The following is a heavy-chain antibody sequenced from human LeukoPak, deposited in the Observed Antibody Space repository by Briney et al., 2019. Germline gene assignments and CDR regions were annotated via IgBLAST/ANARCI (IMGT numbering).Heavy chain of an antibody. V-gene: IGHV3-30-3*01. D-gene: IGHD6-13*01. CDR1: GFTFSSYA. Sequence: PGGSLRLSCAASGFTFSSYAMHWVRQAPGKGLEWVAVISYDGSNKYYADSVKGRFTISKDNSKNTLYLQMNSLTPEDTAVYYCARDLGVGSSWPTGDYWGQGTLVTVSS. CDR2: ISYDGSNK. CDR3: ARDLGVGSSWPTGDY. J-gene: IGHJ4*02.